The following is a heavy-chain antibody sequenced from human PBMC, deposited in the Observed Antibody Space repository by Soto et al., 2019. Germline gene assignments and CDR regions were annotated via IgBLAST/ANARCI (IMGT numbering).Heavy chain of an antibody. J-gene: IGHJ4*02. V-gene: IGHV3-33*01. Sequence: AGGSLRLSCAASGFNFSDFGMHWVRQAPGKGLEWVGLIYYDGTNKYYADSVKGRFTISRDNSHNTLSLQMSSLRDDDTAVYFCARDVVGAPGYWGQGTLVTVSS. CDR2: IYYDGTNK. D-gene: IGHD1-26*01. CDR3: ARDVVGAPGY. CDR1: GFNFSDFG.